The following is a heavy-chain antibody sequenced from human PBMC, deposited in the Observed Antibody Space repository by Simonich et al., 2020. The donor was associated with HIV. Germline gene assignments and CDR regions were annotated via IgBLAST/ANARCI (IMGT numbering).Heavy chain of an antibody. J-gene: IGHJ4*02. CDR1: GFTFSSYA. CDR2: IGGSGGST. D-gene: IGHD3-3*01. V-gene: IGHV3-23*01. CDR3: AKDRYYNFWSGYYDY. Sequence: EVQLLESGGGLVQPGGSLRLSCAASGFTFSSYAMSWVRQAPGKGLGWVSAIGGSGGSTYYADSVKGRFTISRDNSKNTLYLQMNSLRAEDTAVYYCAKDRYYNFWSGYYDYWGQGTLVTVSS.